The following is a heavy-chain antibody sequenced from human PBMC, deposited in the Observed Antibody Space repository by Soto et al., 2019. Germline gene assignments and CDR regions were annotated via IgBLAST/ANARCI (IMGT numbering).Heavy chain of an antibody. CDR2: TYYRSKWYN. D-gene: IGHD3-10*01. J-gene: IGHJ4*02. CDR1: GDSDSSNRAA. V-gene: IGHV6-1*01. CDR3: ARADSFFGSGSYPITKSYYFDY. Sequence: PTLSLTCASCGDSDSSNRAASNKIKQSPSRSLEWLGRTYYRSKWYNDYAVSVKSRITINPDTSKNQFSLKLSSVTAADTAVYYCARADSFFGSGSYPITKSYYFDYWGQGTLVTVSS.